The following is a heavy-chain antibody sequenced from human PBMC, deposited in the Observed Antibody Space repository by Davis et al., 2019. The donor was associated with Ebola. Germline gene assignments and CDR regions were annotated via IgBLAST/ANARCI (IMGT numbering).Heavy chain of an antibody. D-gene: IGHD6-13*01. Sequence: PGGSLRLSCAASGFTFSNAWMNWVRQAPGKGLEWVGRIKSKTDGGTTDYAAPVKGRFTISRDDSKNTLYLQMNSLKTEDTAVYYCTTSTSSSWYPLGYYYGMDVWGQGTTVTVSS. CDR3: TTSTSSSWYPLGYYYGMDV. V-gene: IGHV3-15*07. CDR2: IKSKTDGGTT. CDR1: GFTFSNAW. J-gene: IGHJ6*02.